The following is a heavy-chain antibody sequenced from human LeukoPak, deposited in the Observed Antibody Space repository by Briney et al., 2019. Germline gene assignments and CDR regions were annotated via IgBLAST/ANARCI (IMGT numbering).Heavy chain of an antibody. D-gene: IGHD2-2*01. J-gene: IGHJ4*02. CDR2: INPNSGGT. CDR3: ARLSTSLYCSSTSCPGPFDY. Sequence: ASVKVSCKASGYTFTGYYMHWVRQAPGQGLEWMGWINPNSGGTNYAQKFQGRVTMTRDTSISTAYMELSRLGSDDTAVYYCARLSTSLYCSSTSCPGPFDYWGQGTLVTVSS. CDR1: GYTFTGYY. V-gene: IGHV1-2*02.